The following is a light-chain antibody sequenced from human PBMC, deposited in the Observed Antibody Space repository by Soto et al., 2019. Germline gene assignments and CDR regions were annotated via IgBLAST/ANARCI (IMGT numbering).Light chain of an antibody. CDR2: DET. J-gene: IGKJ3*01. CDR3: QHRANLPLT. Sequence: IVLAQSPATLCVSAGARATLSCVASHSVSSSLAWYRRKPGQAPRLLIYDETNRASGVPARFSGSGSGTDFTLTISSPEHEDFAVYYCQHRANLPLTFGHVTKVDIK. CDR1: HSVSSS. V-gene: IGKV3-11*01.